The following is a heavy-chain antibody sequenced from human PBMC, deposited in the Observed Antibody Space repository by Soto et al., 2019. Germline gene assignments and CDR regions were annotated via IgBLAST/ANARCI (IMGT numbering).Heavy chain of an antibody. CDR2: ISYDGSNK. CDR1: GFTFSSYA. D-gene: IGHD6-13*01. J-gene: IGHJ6*02. Sequence: GGSLRLSCAASGFTFSSYAMHWVRQAPGKGLEWVAVISYDGSNKYYADSVKGRFTISRDNSKNTLYLQMNSLRAEDTAVYYCARQRGYSSSWYESRGMDVWGQGTTVTVSS. V-gene: IGHV3-30-3*01. CDR3: ARQRGYSSSWYESRGMDV.